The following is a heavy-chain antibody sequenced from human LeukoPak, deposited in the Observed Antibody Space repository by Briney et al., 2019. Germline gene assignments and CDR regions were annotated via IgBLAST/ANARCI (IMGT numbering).Heavy chain of an antibody. J-gene: IGHJ4*02. V-gene: IGHV3-23*01. CDR1: GFTFSSYA. Sequence: GGSLRLSCAASGFTFSSYAMSWVRQAPGKGLEWVSAISGSGGSTYYADSVKGRFTISRDNSKNTLYLQMNSLRAEDTAVHYCAKGVGATRGNYFDYWGQGTLVTVSS. CDR3: AKGVGATRGNYFDY. D-gene: IGHD1-26*01. CDR2: ISGSGGST.